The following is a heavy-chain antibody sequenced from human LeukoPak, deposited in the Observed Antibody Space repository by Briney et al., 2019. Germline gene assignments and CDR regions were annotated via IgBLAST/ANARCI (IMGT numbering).Heavy chain of an antibody. CDR2: IYYSGST. J-gene: IGHJ4*02. V-gene: IGHV4-59*01. Sequence: SETLSLTCTVSGGSISSYYWSWIRQPPGKGLEWIGYIYYSGSTNYNPSLKSRVTISVDTSKNQFSLKLSSVTAADTAVYYCARASVKVASTGFDYWGQGTLVTVSS. CDR3: ARASVKVASTGFDY. D-gene: IGHD6-19*01. CDR1: GGSISSYY.